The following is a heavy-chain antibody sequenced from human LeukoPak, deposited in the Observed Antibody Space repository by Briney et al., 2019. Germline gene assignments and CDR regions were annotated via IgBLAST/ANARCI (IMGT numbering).Heavy chain of an antibody. Sequence: GGSLRLSCAASGFTVSSNYMSWVRQAPGKGLEWVSVIYSGGSTYYADSVKGRFTISRDNSKNTLYLQMNSLGAEDTAVYYCARERGYSGYDLVDAFDIWGQGTMVTVSS. CDR2: IYSGGST. D-gene: IGHD5-12*01. V-gene: IGHV3-53*01. CDR3: ARERGYSGYDLVDAFDI. CDR1: GFTVSSNY. J-gene: IGHJ3*02.